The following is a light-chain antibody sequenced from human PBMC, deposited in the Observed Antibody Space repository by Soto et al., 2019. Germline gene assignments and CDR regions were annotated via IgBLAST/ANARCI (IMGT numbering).Light chain of an antibody. J-gene: IGKJ4*01. CDR3: QQRSNWPALT. Sequence: EIVLTQSPATLSLSPGDRATLSCRASQSVSSHLAWYQQKPGQAPRLLMYDASHRATGIPERFSGSGSGTDFTLTIRSLEPEDFAVYYCQQRSNWPALTFGGGTKVEI. CDR2: DAS. V-gene: IGKV3-11*01. CDR1: QSVSSH.